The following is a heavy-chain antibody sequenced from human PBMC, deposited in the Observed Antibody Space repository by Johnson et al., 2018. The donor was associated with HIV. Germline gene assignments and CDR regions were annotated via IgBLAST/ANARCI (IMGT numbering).Heavy chain of an antibody. CDR1: GFTFSSYG. V-gene: IGHV3-30*18. CDR3: AKDIEGSSWWTPHDPDDAFDI. CDR2: ISYDGSNK. Sequence: QVLLVESGGGVVQPGRSLRLSCAASGFTFSSYGMHWVRQAPGKGLEWVAVISYDGSNKYYADSVKGRFTISRDNSKNTLYMQMNSLRAEDTAVYYCAKDIEGSSWWTPHDPDDAFDIWGQGTMVTVSS. D-gene: IGHD6-13*01. J-gene: IGHJ3*02.